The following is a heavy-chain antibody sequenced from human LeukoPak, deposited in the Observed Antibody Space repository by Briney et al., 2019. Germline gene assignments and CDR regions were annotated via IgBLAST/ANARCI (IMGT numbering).Heavy chain of an antibody. D-gene: IGHD3-22*01. CDR1: GGSISSSSYY. CDR3: ARYYYDSSGYYFDY. J-gene: IGHJ4*02. CDR2: IYYSGST. Sequence: SETLSLTCTVSGGSISSSSYYWGWIRQPPGKGLEWIGSIYYSGSTNYNPSLKSRVTMSVDTSKNQFSLKLSSVTAADTAVYYCARYYYDSSGYYFDYWGQGTLVTVSS. V-gene: IGHV4-39*07.